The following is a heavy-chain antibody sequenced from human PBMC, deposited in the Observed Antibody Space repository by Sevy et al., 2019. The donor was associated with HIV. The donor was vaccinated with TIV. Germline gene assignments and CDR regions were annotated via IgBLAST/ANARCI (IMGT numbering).Heavy chain of an antibody. CDR3: AREGCTKPHDY. J-gene: IGHJ4*02. CDR2: LSFGCGKI. D-gene: IGHD2-8*01. V-gene: IGHV3-23*01. CDR1: GFTFNIYS. Sequence: GGSLRLSCAASGFTFNIYSMSWVRQTPGKGLEWVATLSFGCGKINYADSVKGRFTMSRDDSKNAVYLQMNYLRVEDTAIYYCAREGCTKPHDYWGQGTLVTVSS.